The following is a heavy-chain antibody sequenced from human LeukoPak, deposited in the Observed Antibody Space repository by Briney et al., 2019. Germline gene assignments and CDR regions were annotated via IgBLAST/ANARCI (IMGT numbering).Heavy chain of an antibody. V-gene: IGHV1-18*01. D-gene: IGHD3-10*01. CDR2: ISTYNGET. J-gene: IGHJ4*02. Sequence: ASVKVSCKASGYTFTSYGISWVRQAPGQGLEWMGWISTYNGETNYAQNLQGRVTMTTDTSTTTAYMELRSLTSDDTAIYYCARETSGFRGVYFDYWGQGTRVSVSP. CDR3: ARETSGFRGVYFDY. CDR1: GYTFTSYG.